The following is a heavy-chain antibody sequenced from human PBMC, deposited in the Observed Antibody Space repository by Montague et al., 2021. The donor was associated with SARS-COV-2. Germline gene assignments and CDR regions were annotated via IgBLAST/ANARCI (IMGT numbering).Heavy chain of an antibody. V-gene: IGHV4-39*07. CDR2: IYYSGST. J-gene: IGHJ6*02. CDR1: GGSISSSSYY. D-gene: IGHD4-17*01. Sequence: SETLSLTCTVSGGSISSSSYYWGWIRQPPGKGLEGIGSIYYSGSTYYNPSLKIRVTISVDTSKNQFSLKLSSVTAADTAVYYCARDYGDYGSGYYYGMDVWGQGTTVTVSS. CDR3: ARDYGDYGSGYYYGMDV.